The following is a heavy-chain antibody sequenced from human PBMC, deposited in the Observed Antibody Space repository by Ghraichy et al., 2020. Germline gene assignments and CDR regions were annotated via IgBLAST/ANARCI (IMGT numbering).Heavy chain of an antibody. V-gene: IGHV4-30-4*01. D-gene: IGHD3-3*01. CDR2: IYYSGNT. J-gene: IGHJ6*02. Sequence: SQTLSLTCTVSGGSISSSGDYFWSWVRQPPGKGLEWIGYIYYSGNTYYRPSLKSRVTISVDTSKNQFSLKLSSVTAADSAVYYCARERVIWSGSHRGIDVWGQGTTVTVSS. CDR3: ARERVIWSGSHRGIDV. CDR1: GGSISSSGDYF.